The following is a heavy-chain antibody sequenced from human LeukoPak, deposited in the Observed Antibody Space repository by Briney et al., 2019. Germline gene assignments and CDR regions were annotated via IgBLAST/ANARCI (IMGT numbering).Heavy chain of an antibody. CDR2: IWYDGSNK. V-gene: IGHV3-33*06. Sequence: GGSPRLSCAASGFTFSSYGMHWVRQAPGKGLEWVAVIWYDGSNKYYADSVKGRFTISRDNSKNTLYLQMNSLRAEDTAVYYCAKDLGTFDYMDVWGKGTTVTVSS. CDR3: AKDLGTFDYMDV. CDR1: GFTFSSYG. J-gene: IGHJ6*03. D-gene: IGHD3-16*01.